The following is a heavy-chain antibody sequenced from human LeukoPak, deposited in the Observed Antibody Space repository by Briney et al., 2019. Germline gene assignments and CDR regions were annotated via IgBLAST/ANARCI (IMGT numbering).Heavy chain of an antibody. CDR2: INGYGSST. V-gene: IGHV3-74*01. D-gene: IGHD5-18*01. Sequence: GGSLRLSCAASGFTFISYWMHWVRQAPGKGLVWVSRINGYGSSTDFADSVKGRFTISRDNAKNTLYLQMTSLRAEDTAVYYCARDAPGDTALDYWGQGTLVTVSS. CDR3: ARDAPGDTALDY. J-gene: IGHJ4*02. CDR1: GFTFISYW.